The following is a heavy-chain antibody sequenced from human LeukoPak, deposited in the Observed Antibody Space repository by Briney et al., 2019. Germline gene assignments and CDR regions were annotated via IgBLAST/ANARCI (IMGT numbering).Heavy chain of an antibody. CDR1: GGSFSGYY. J-gene: IGHJ5*02. CDR2: IYYSGST. CDR3: ARDQAYDSSGYPFDP. V-gene: IGHV4-34*01. Sequence: SETLSLTCAVYGGSFSGYYWSWIRQPPGKGLEWIGSIYYSGSTYYNPSLKSRVTISVDTSKNQFSLKLSSVTAADTAVYYCARDQAYDSSGYPFDPWGQGTLVTVSS. D-gene: IGHD3-22*01.